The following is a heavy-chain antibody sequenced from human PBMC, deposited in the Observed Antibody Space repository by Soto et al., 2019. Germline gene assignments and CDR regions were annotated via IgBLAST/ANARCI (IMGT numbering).Heavy chain of an antibody. Sequence: QVQLVQSGAEVKKPGSSVKVSCKASGGTFSSYAISWVRQAPGQGLERMGGIIPIFGTANYAQKFQGRVTITADESTSTAYMELSSLRSEDTAVYYCARDLPYSSSPYYYYGMDVWGQGTTVTVSS. J-gene: IGHJ6*02. D-gene: IGHD6-6*01. V-gene: IGHV1-69*01. CDR2: IIPIFGTA. CDR1: GGTFSSYA. CDR3: ARDLPYSSSPYYYYGMDV.